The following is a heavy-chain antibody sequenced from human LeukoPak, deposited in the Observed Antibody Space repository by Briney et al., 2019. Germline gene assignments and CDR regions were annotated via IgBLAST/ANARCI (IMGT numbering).Heavy chain of an antibody. CDR1: GFTFSSYA. CDR3: AKAFSYYYYYYMDV. Sequence: GGSLRLSCAASGFTFSSYAMTCVRQAPGKGLEWVSVISGSGGSTYYADSVKGRFTISRDNSKNTLYLQMNSLRAEDTAVYYCAKAFSYYYYYYMDVWGKGTTVTVSS. V-gene: IGHV3-23*01. J-gene: IGHJ6*03. CDR2: ISGSGGST.